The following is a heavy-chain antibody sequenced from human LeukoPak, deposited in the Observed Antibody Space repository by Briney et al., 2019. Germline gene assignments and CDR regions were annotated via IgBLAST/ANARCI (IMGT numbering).Heavy chain of an antibody. V-gene: IGHV3-20*04. CDR3: ARRSSSRAGFDY. CDR1: GFTFGHYA. CDR2: INWNGDTT. D-gene: IGHD5/OR15-5a*01. J-gene: IGHJ4*02. Sequence: GGSLRLSCAASGFTFGHYALTWVRQAPGKGLEWLSGINWNGDTTICADSVKGRLTISRDNSKNSLYLQMDSLRVEDTALYYCARRSSSRAGFDYWGQGTLVTVSS.